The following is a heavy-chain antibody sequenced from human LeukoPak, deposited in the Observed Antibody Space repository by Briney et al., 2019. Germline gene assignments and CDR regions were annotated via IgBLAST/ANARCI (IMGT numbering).Heavy chain of an antibody. Sequence: SVKVSCKASGFTFPSSAMQWVRQARGQRLEWIGWIVVGSGNTNYAQKFQERVTITRDMSTSTAYMELSSLRSEDTAVYYCAVNQISYYGMDVWGRGTTVTVSS. CDR1: GFTFPSSA. CDR2: IVVGSGNT. CDR3: AVNQISYYGMDV. V-gene: IGHV1-58*02. J-gene: IGHJ6*02. D-gene: IGHD1-14*01.